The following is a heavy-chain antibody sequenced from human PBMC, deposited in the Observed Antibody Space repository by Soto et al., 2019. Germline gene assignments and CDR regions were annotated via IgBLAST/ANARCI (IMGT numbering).Heavy chain of an antibody. CDR2: IHRSDMT. V-gene: IGHV4-4*02. CDR3: ARVYGGSNLDY. Sequence: QVQLQESGPGLVKPSGTLSLTCAVSGASISSTDWWSWVRQPPGKGLEWTGEIHRSDMTNSNPSLKCRVTIPLDTSKKPSSPKLSSVTAAVTAVYYCARVYGGSNLDYWGQGTLVTVSS. CDR1: GASISSTDW. D-gene: IGHD3-16*01. J-gene: IGHJ4*02.